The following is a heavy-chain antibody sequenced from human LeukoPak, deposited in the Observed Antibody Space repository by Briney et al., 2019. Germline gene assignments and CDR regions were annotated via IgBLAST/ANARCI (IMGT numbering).Heavy chain of an antibody. J-gene: IGHJ4*02. D-gene: IGHD3-22*01. V-gene: IGHV4-31*03. CDR2: IYYSGST. CDR3: ARGTSDTSGPGY. CDR1: GGSISSGGYY. Sequence: SETLSLTCTVSGGSISSGGYYWSWIRQHPGKGLEWIGYIYYSGSTYYNPSLKSRVTISVDTSKNQFSLELTSVTAADTAVYYCARGTSDTSGPGYWGQGALVTVSS.